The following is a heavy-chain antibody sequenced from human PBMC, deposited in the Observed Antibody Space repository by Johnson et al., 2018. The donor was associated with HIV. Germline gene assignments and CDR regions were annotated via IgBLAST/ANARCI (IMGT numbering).Heavy chain of an antibody. D-gene: IGHD7-27*01. CDR1: GFTFSNAW. J-gene: IGHJ3*02. CDR2: INSDGSST. Sequence: VQLVESGGGLVKPGGSLRLSCAASGFTFSNAWMSWVRQAPGKGLEWVGRINSDGSSTSYADSVKGRFTISRDNTKNSLYLQMSSLRAEDTAVYYCARQQLGISEDAFDIWGQGTLVTVSS. V-gene: IGHV3-74*02. CDR3: ARQQLGISEDAFDI.